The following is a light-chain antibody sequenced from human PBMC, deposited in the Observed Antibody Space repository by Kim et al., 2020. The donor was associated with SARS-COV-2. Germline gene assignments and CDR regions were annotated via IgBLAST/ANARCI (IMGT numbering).Light chain of an antibody. Sequence: DIVMTRSPLSLPVTPGEPASISCRSSQSLLHSNGYNYLDWYLQKPGQSPQLLIYLGSNRASGVPDRFSGSGSGTDFTLKISRVEAEDVGVYYCMQALQTPLYTFGQGTKLEI. CDR2: LGS. CDR3: MQALQTPLYT. J-gene: IGKJ2*01. CDR1: QSLLHSNGYNY. V-gene: IGKV2-28*01.